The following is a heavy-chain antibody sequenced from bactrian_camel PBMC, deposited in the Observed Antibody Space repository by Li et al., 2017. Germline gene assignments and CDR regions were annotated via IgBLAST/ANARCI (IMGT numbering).Heavy chain of an antibody. J-gene: IGHJ4*01. V-gene: IGHV3-2*01. Sequence: VQLVESGGDLVRPGGSLSLSCAASGFSFSNRYMSWVRQAPGKGLEWVSSIYSDGSHTYYADSVKGRFTVSWDNTKNTLALQLNDLQTEDTALYYCATDPGHRL. CDR1: GFSFSNRY. CDR2: IYSDGSHT.